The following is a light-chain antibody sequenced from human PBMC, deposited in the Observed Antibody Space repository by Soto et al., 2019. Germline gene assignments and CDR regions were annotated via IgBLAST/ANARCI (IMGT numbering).Light chain of an antibody. V-gene: IGKV3-20*01. CDR3: QQYGSSPWT. J-gene: IGKJ1*01. CDR1: QSVSSN. CDR2: AAS. Sequence: EIVMTQSPATLSVSPGERATLSCRASQSVSSNLVWHQQKPGQAPRLLIYAASRRATGIPDRFSGSGSGTDFTLTISRLEPEDFAVYYCQQYGSSPWTFGQGTKVDIK.